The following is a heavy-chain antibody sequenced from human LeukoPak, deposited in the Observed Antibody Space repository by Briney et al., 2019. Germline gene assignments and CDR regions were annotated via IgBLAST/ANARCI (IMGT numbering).Heavy chain of an antibody. V-gene: IGHV1-2*02. Sequence: ASVKVSCKASGYTFTGYYMHWVRQAPGQGLEWMGWINPNSGGTNYAQKSQGRVTMTRDTSISTAYMELSRLRSDDTAVYYCARDPLLHCSSTSCYYYYGMDVWGQGTTVTVSS. J-gene: IGHJ6*02. D-gene: IGHD2-2*01. CDR1: GYTFTGYY. CDR2: INPNSGGT. CDR3: ARDPLLHCSSTSCYYYYGMDV.